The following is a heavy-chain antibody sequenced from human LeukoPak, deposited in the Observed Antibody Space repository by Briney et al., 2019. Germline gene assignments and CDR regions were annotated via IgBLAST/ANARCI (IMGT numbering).Heavy chain of an antibody. D-gene: IGHD4-11*01. CDR1: GFTYSHYG. CDR3: ARDAQRGFDYSNSLKY. V-gene: IGHV3-33*01. CDR2: IWSDGSNR. J-gene: IGHJ4*01. Sequence: GGSLRLSCAASGFTYSHYGMHWVRQAPGKGLEWVAVIWSDGSNRYYAGSVKGRFTISRDNSQNTLFLQMNSLRAEDTAMYYCARDAQRGFDYSNSLKYWGHGTLVTVSS.